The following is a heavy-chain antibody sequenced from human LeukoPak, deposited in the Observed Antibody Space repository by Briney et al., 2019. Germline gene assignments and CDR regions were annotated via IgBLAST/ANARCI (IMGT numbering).Heavy chain of an antibody. CDR2: IKEDGSEK. Sequence: GGSLRLSCAASGFIFSSYWMSWVRQAPGKGLEWVANIKEDGSEKYYMDSVKGRFTISRDNAKNSLYLQMNSLRDEDTAVYYCARPHYYDSSGYYVYWGQGTLVTVSS. J-gene: IGHJ4*02. CDR3: ARPHYYDSSGYYVY. D-gene: IGHD3-22*01. V-gene: IGHV3-7*02. CDR1: GFIFSSYW.